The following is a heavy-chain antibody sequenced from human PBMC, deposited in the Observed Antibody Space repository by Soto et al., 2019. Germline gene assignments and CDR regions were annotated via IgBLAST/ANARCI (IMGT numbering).Heavy chain of an antibody. D-gene: IGHD3-10*01. V-gene: IGHV3-23*01. J-gene: IGHJ4*02. CDR3: AKGGTRGVTTSNFDY. CDR2: INGRGDST. CDR1: GFIFSNYA. Sequence: PGGSLRLSCGASGFIFSNYAMGWVRQAPGRGLEWVSSINGRGDSTYYADSVKGQFTISRDNSKNTLCLQMNSLRAEDTAVYYCAKGGTRGVTTSNFDYWGQGPLVTVAS.